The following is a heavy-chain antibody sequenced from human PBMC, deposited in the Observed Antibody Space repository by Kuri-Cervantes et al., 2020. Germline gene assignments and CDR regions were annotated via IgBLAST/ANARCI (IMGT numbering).Heavy chain of an antibody. Sequence: GESLKISCAASGFTFSSYAMSWVRQAPGKGLEWVSAISGSGGSTYYADSVKGRFTISRDNSKNTLYLQMNSLRAEDTAVYYCAARSITGTTGWFDTWGQGTLVTGSS. J-gene: IGHJ5*02. D-gene: IGHD1-14*01. CDR2: ISGSGGST. V-gene: IGHV3-23*01. CDR3: AARSITGTTGWFDT. CDR1: GFTFSSYA.